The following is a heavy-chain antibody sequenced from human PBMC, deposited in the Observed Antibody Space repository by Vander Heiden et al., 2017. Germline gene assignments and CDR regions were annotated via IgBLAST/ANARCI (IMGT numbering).Heavy chain of an antibody. CDR3: ARGITGLPSGSYNWFDT. J-gene: IGHJ5*02. CDR1: GGAISNYQ. Sequence: QVQLQESGPAVVKPSETLSVTCSVPGGAISNYQWTWIRQSAGKGLEWIGRIYRTGKTNYNPSLGSRVTMSIDTAKNHFTLTMTAVTAADTAVYFCARGITGLPSGSYNWFDTWGQGVLVTVSS. CDR2: IYRTGKT. V-gene: IGHV4-4*07. D-gene: IGHD1-20*01.